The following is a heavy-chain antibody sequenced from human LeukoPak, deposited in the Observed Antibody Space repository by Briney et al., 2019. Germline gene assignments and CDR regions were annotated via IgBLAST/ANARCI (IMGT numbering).Heavy chain of an antibody. D-gene: IGHD3-22*01. J-gene: IGHJ4*02. CDR1: GGSFSGYY. V-gene: IGHV4-34*01. CDR2: INHSGST. Sequence: SETLSLTCAVYGGSFSGYYWSWIRQPPGKGLEWIGEINHSGSTNYNPSLKSRVTISVDTSKNQFSLKLSSVTAADTAVYYCATTPGGPYYYDSSGYYLYWGQGTLVTVSS. CDR3: ATTPGGPYYYDSSGYYLY.